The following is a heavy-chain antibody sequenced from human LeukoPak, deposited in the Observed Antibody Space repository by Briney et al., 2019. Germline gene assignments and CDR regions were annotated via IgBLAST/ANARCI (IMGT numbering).Heavy chain of an antibody. CDR2: ISAYNGNT. CDR1: GCTFTSYG. J-gene: IGHJ5*02. Sequence: ASVKVSCKASGCTFTSYGISWVRQAPGQGLEWMGWISAYNGNTNYAQKLQGRVTMTTDTSTSTAYMELRSLRSDDTAVYYCARAVTTVSWFDPWGQGTLVTVSS. CDR3: ARAVTTVSWFDP. V-gene: IGHV1-18*01. D-gene: IGHD4-11*01.